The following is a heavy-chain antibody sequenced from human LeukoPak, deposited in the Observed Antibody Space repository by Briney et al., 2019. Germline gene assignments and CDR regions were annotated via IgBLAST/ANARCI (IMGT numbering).Heavy chain of an antibody. Sequence: ASVKVSCKASGYTFTSYDINWVRQATGRGVEWMGWMNPNSGNTGYAQKFQGRITITRNTSISTAYLELSSLRSKDTAVYYCARGTLSPGIWGQGTMVTVSS. D-gene: IGHD2-2*01. CDR1: GYTFTSYD. CDR3: ARGTLSPGI. V-gene: IGHV1-8*03. CDR2: MNPNSGNT. J-gene: IGHJ3*02.